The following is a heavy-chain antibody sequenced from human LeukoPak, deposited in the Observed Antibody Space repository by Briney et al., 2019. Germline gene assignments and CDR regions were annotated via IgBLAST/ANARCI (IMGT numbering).Heavy chain of an antibody. CDR3: ARLKEVYYYGSGSYYNGDY. Sequence: SETLSLTCAVYGGSFSGYYWSWIRQPPGKGVEWMWEIKQSGSTNYNPSLKSRVTISVDTSKNQFSLKLSSVTAADTAVYYCARLKEVYYYGSGSYYNGDYWGQGTLVTVSS. CDR2: IKQSGST. J-gene: IGHJ4*02. V-gene: IGHV4-34*01. CDR1: GGSFSGYY. D-gene: IGHD3-10*01.